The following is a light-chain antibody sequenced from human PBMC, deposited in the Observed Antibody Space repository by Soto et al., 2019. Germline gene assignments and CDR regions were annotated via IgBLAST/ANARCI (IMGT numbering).Light chain of an antibody. V-gene: IGKV1-39*01. Sequence: DIQMTQSPSSLSASVGDRVTITCRASQYISTYLNWYQQKPGKAPKLLIYLASTLHSGVPSRFSGTGSWTDFTLTISSLQPEDFATYYCQQSYSTPPDTFGQGTKLEIK. CDR3: QQSYSTPPDT. J-gene: IGKJ2*01. CDR2: LAS. CDR1: QYISTY.